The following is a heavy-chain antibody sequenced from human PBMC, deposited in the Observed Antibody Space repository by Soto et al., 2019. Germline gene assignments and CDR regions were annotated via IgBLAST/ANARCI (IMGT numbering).Heavy chain of an antibody. J-gene: IGHJ4*02. CDR1: GYTFTGHY. CDR3: GRGRSGQIVVFY. CDR2: IGPESGAT. V-gene: IGHV1-2*02. D-gene: IGHD5-12*01. Sequence: ASVQVSCKASGYTFTGHYIHWVRQAPEQGPEWMGEIGPESGATRYAQKFQGRVTMTRDMSITTVYMELNNLSPDDTAVYYCGRGRSGQIVVFYWGQGTPVTVSS.